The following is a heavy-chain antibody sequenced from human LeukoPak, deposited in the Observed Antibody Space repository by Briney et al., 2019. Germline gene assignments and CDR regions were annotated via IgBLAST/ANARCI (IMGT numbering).Heavy chain of an antibody. CDR2: IYYSGST. J-gene: IGHJ5*02. CDR1: GGSISSYY. CDR3: ARVHLDTGYR. Sequence: PSETLSLTCTVSGGSISSYYWSWIRQPPGKGLEWIGYIYYSGSTNYNPSLKSRVTISVDTSKNQFSLKLSSVTAADTAVYYCARVHLDTGYRWGQGTLVTVSS. V-gene: IGHV4-59*01. D-gene: IGHD5-18*01.